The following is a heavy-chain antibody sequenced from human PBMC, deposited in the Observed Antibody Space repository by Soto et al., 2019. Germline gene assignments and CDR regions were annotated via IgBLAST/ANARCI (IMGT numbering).Heavy chain of an antibody. Sequence: VQLVESGGVVVQPGGSLRLSCAASGFTFDDYTMHWVRQAPGKGLEWVSLISWDGGSTYYADSVKGRFTISRDNSKNSLYLQMNSLRTEDTALYYCAKDAGDGGYGMDVWGQGTTVTVSS. J-gene: IGHJ6*02. D-gene: IGHD3-16*01. CDR2: ISWDGGST. CDR3: AKDAGDGGYGMDV. V-gene: IGHV3-43*01. CDR1: GFTFDDYT.